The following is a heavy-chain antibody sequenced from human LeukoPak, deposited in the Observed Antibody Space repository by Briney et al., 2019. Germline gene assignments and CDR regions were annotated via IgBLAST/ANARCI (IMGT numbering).Heavy chain of an antibody. V-gene: IGHV3-74*01. CDR3: VRETRIGSSGTQGWFDP. Sequence: TGGSLRLSCLASGFTFSCFWMHWVRQTPGKGLVWVSRIKTDGSSTDYADSVKGRFTISRDNARNTLYLQMDGLRVEDTAVYYCVRETRIGSSGTQGWFDPWGQGTLVTVSS. D-gene: IGHD1-1*01. CDR1: GFTFSCFW. CDR2: IKTDGSST. J-gene: IGHJ5*02.